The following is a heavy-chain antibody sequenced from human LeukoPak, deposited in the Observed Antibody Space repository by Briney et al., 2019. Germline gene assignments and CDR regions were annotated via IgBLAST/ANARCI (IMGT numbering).Heavy chain of an antibody. V-gene: IGHV3-23*01. CDR2: ISVSGGST. Sequence: PGGSLRLSCAASGFTFSSYAMSWVRQAPGKGLEWVSAISVSGGSTYYADSVKGRFTISRDNSKNTLYLQMNSLRAEDTAVYYCARSSYYDFWSGYTVGAFDIWGQGTMVTVSS. D-gene: IGHD3-3*01. CDR1: GFTFSSYA. J-gene: IGHJ3*02. CDR3: ARSSYYDFWSGYTVGAFDI.